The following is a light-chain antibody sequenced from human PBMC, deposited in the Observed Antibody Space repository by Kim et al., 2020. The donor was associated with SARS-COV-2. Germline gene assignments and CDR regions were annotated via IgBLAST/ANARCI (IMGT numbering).Light chain of an antibody. CDR2: DVS. CDR3: SSYTSSSTPWV. CDR1: SSGVGGYNY. Sequence: QSITTSCRGTSSGVGGYNYVSWYQQHPAKAPNLMIYDVSNRPSGVSNPFSGSKSCNTASLTISGLQAEDEADYYCSSYTSSSTPWVFGGGTQLTVL. V-gene: IGLV2-14*03. J-gene: IGLJ3*02.